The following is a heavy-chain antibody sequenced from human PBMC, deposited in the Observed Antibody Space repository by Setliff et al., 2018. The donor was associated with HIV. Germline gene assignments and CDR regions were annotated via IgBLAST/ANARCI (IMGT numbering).Heavy chain of an antibody. CDR2: IYHDGNT. J-gene: IGHJ6*03. Sequence: SETLSLTCAVSGGPFYGYFWTWIRQTPGKGLEWIGDIYHDGNTNYNPSLKSRVSISMDMSSATFSLNLKSLTAADMAVYYCARGQQARYDHLSGLSSYYYYMDAWDKGATVTVS. CDR1: GGPFYGYF. CDR3: ARGQQARYDHLSGLSSYYYYMDA. D-gene: IGHD3-3*01. V-gene: IGHV4-34*01.